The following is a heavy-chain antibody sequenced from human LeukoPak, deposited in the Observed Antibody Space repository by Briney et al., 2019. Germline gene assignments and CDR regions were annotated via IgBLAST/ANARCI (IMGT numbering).Heavy chain of an antibody. D-gene: IGHD3-10*01. Sequence: SETLSLTCAVYGGFFSGEYWSWVRQPPGKGLEWIGEINHSGSTNYNPSLKSRVTISVDTSKNQLSLKLSSVTAADTAVYYCASGVRGAPYFDYWGQGTLVTVSS. J-gene: IGHJ4*02. V-gene: IGHV4-34*01. CDR3: ASGVRGAPYFDY. CDR2: INHSGST. CDR1: GGFFSGEY.